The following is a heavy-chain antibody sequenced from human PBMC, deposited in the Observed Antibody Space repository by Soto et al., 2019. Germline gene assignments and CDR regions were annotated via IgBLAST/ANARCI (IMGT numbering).Heavy chain of an antibody. V-gene: IGHV1-69*13. J-gene: IGHJ4*02. Sequence: GASVKVSCKASGGTFSSFAISWVRQAPGQGLEWMGGIIPIFGTTNYAQKFQGRVTITADESTSTAYMEVTTLRSEDTAVYYCARDRDHTYDYWGQGTLVTVS. CDR1: GGTFSSFA. CDR3: ARDRDHTYDY. CDR2: IIPIFGTT.